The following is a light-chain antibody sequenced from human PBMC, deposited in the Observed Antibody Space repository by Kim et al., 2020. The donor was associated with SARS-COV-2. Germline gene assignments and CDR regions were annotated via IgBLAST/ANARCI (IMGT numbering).Light chain of an antibody. CDR1: NSDVGAYNY. J-gene: IGLJ2*01. V-gene: IGLV2-11*03. Sequence: GQSVTISCTGTNSDVGAYNYVSWYQQHPGKAPKLIIYDVSKRPSGVPDRFSGSKSGNTASLTISGLQAENEADYYCSSYAGSYTLVFGGGTQLTVL. CDR3: SSYAGSYTLV. CDR2: DVS.